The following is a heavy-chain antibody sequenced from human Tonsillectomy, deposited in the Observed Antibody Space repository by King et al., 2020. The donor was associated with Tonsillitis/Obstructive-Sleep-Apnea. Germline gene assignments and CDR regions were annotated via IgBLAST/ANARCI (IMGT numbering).Heavy chain of an antibody. J-gene: IGHJ5*02. D-gene: IGHD2/OR15-2a*01. CDR3: AREIEYGWFDP. Sequence: QLVQAGGGLVQPGGSLRLSFAAAGFTVRSYSMSWVRQAPGKGLEWVSVILCGGSIYYAGPVMGRFTISRDNSKNTLFLQMNSLRAEDTAVYYCAREIEYGWFDPWGQGTLVTVSS. V-gene: IGHV3-66*01. CDR1: GFTVRSYS. CDR2: ILCGGSI.